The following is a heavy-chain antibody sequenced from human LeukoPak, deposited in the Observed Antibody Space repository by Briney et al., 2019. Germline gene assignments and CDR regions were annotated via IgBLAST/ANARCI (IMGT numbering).Heavy chain of an antibody. J-gene: IGHJ4*02. CDR3: RRELFGSGRYPDF. Sequence: GGSLRLSCAASGFAFNTYAMHWVRQAPGKGLEWVTLIWHDGSHKFYIDSVRGRFTISRDNSRNTLYLQRKGLRAEQRAVYYCRRELFGSGRYPDFWGQGTLLTVSS. CDR2: IWHDGSHK. V-gene: IGHV3-33*01. D-gene: IGHD3-10*01. CDR1: GFAFNTYA.